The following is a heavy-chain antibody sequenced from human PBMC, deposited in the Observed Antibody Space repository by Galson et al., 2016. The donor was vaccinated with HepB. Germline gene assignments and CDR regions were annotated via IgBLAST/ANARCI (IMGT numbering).Heavy chain of an antibody. CDR3: ARVDYYGSGGTFEY. Sequence: ETLSLTCTVSGGSIGTYYWSWIRRPPGMGLEWFGYIDYTGTTYYNPSLKSRLTMSIDASKNQFSLKLTSVTAADTAVYYCARVDYYGSGGTFEYWGQGTLVSVAS. D-gene: IGHD3-10*01. CDR2: IDYTGTT. J-gene: IGHJ4*02. CDR1: GGSIGTYY. V-gene: IGHV4-59*08.